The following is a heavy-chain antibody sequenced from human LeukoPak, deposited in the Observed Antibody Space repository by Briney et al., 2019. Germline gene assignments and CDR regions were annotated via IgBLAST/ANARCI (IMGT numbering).Heavy chain of an antibody. CDR2: INSNGGGT. CDR3: ARDAGGSHINAFDI. CDR1: GYTFTDYY. Sequence: ASVTVSCKASGYTFTDYYMHWVRQAPGQGLEWMGWINSNGGGTNHAQKFQGRVTITRDTSISTAYMELSRLSSDDTAVYYCARDAGGSHINAFDIWGQGTMVTVSS. J-gene: IGHJ3*02. D-gene: IGHD1-26*01. V-gene: IGHV1-2*02.